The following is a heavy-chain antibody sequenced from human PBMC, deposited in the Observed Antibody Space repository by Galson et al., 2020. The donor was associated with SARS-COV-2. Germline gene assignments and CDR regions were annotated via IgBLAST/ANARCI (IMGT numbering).Heavy chain of an antibody. CDR3: ARFVHTAIDLWP. J-gene: IGHJ5*02. CDR2: ISSSGSTI. D-gene: IGHD5-18*01. V-gene: IGHV3-48*03. Sequence: GGSLRLSCAASGFTFSSYEMNWVRQAPGKGLEWVSYISSSGSTIYYADSVKGRFTISRDNAKNSLYLQMNSLRAEDTAVYYCARFVHTAIDLWPWGQGTLVTVSS. CDR1: GFTFSSYE.